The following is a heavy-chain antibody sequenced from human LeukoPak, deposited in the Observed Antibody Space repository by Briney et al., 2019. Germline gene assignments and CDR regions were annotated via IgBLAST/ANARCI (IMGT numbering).Heavy chain of an antibody. CDR1: GYRFPSYW. J-gene: IGHJ3*02. Sequence: EESLKISCKGSGYRFPSYWIGWVRQMPGKGLEWMGIIYPGDSDTRYSPSFQGQVTISADKSISTAYLQWSSLKASDTAMYYCARLRDHVWGSYRYDAFDIWGQGTMVTVSS. CDR3: ARLRDHVWGSYRYDAFDI. CDR2: IYPGDSDT. D-gene: IGHD3-16*02. V-gene: IGHV5-51*01.